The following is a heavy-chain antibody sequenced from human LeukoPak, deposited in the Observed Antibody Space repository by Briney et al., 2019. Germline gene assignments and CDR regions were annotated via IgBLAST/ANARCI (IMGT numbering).Heavy chain of an antibody. CDR1: GYTFTSYG. J-gene: IGHJ3*02. CDR3: ARDFRVIAAAGRCAFDI. Sequence: ASVKVSCKASGYTFTSYGISWVRQAPGQGLEWMGWISAYTGNTNYAQKLQGRVTMTTDTSTSTAYMELRSLRSDDTAVYYCARDFRVIAAAGRCAFDIWGQGTMVTVSS. V-gene: IGHV1-18*01. D-gene: IGHD6-13*01. CDR2: ISAYTGNT.